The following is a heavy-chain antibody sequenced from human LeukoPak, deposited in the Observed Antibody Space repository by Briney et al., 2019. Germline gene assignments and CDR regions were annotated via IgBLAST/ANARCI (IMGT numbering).Heavy chain of an antibody. Sequence: PGGSLRLSCAASGFTFSSYSMNWVRQAPGKGLEWVSSISSSSYIYYADSVKGRFTISRDNAKNSLYLQMNSLRAEDTAVYYCARDQGCSGGSCYFWYYYYGMDVWGQGTTVTVSS. CDR2: ISSSSYI. CDR3: ARDQGCSGGSCYFWYYYYGMDV. CDR1: GFTFSSYS. V-gene: IGHV3-21*01. D-gene: IGHD2-15*01. J-gene: IGHJ6*02.